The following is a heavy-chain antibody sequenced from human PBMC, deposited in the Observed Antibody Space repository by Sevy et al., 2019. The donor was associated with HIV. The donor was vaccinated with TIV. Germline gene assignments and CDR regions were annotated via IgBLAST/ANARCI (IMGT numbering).Heavy chain of an antibody. J-gene: IGHJ6*02. CDR1: GFSFSNYA. Sequence: GGSLRLSCAASGFSFSNYAMSWVRQAPGKGLEWVSTLIGGGSRTYYADADTGRVTISRDNSRNTLYLQMNSLRAEDTAVYYCAKRRVQSGLSGGGANCGWDVCGQGTTVTVSS. CDR3: AKRRVQSGLSGGGANCGWDV. V-gene: IGHV3-23*01. D-gene: IGHD2-8*02. CDR2: LIGGGSRT.